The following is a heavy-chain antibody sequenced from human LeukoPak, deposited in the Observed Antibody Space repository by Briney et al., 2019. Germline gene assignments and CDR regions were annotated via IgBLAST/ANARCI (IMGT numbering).Heavy chain of an antibody. Sequence: GGSLRLSCAASGLTFSKYSMTWVRQAPGKGLEWVSFIDTSSTTMYYTDSVKGRFTISRDNAKNSLHLQMNSLKVEDTARYYCARDNWVDCWGQGTLVTVSS. CDR2: IDTSSTTM. CDR1: GLTFSKYS. CDR3: ARDNWVDC. J-gene: IGHJ5*01. V-gene: IGHV3-48*04.